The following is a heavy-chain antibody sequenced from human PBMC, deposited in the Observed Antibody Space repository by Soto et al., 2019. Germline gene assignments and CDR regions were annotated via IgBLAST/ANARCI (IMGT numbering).Heavy chain of an antibody. V-gene: IGHV1-18*01. CDR3: SIYDQKWLVAAFDI. Sequence: ASVKVSCKASGYTFVSYGISWVRQAPGQGLEWMGWISPYNGNTNYAPKFQGRVTMTTDPSTSTVYMELRSLRSDDTAVYYCSIYDQKWLVAAFDIWGQLSMVPVSS. J-gene: IGHJ3*02. CDR2: ISPYNGNT. CDR1: GYTFVSYG. D-gene: IGHD6-19*01.